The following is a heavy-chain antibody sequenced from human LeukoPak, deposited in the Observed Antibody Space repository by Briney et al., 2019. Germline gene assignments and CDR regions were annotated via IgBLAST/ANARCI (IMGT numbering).Heavy chain of an antibody. CDR3: ARVSIFGVVIPPDF. V-gene: IGHV3-30*01. D-gene: IGHD3-3*02. J-gene: IGHJ4*02. Sequence: GSLRLSCAASGFTFSSYAMHWVRPAPGKGLEWVAVISSDGSTKYYADSVKGRFTISRDNSKNTLYLQMNSLRAEDTAVYYCARVSIFGVVIPPDFWGQGTLVTVSS. CDR2: ISSDGSTK. CDR1: GFTFSSYA.